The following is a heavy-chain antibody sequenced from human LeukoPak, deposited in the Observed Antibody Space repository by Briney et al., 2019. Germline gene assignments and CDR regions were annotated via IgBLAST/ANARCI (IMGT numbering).Heavy chain of an antibody. J-gene: IGHJ4*02. CDR3: ASPRSGYRYTFDY. CDR1: AASISNYY. CDR2: ISTCGST. Sequence: SETLSLTCAVSAASISNYYWSWIRQAPGKGLEWIGYISTCGSTNYNPSLKSRVSISLDTSKNRFSLNLNFVTAADTAVYYCASPRSGYRYTFDYWGQGALVTVSS. V-gene: IGHV4-4*09. D-gene: IGHD3-22*01.